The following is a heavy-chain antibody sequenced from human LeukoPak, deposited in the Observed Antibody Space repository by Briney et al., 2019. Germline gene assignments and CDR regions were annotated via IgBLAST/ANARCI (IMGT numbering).Heavy chain of an antibody. CDR1: GDNFASYR. CDR3: ARRAAYSSGWN. J-gene: IGHJ4*02. D-gene: IGHD6-19*01. Sequence: GESLKISCKVSGDNFASYRIGWVRQMPGKGLEWMGFIYPGDSETRYSPSFQGQVTISADKSISTAYLQWSSLKASDTAMYYCARRAAYSSGWNWGQGTLVTVSS. CDR2: IYPGDSET. V-gene: IGHV5-51*01.